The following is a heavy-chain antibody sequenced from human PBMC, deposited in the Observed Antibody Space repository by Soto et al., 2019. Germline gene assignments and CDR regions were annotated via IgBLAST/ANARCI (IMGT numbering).Heavy chain of an antibody. Sequence: GSLRLSCAASGFTFRSYAMSWVRQTPGKGLEWVSAVSGSGASTYYADSVKGRFTISRDNSKNTLYLQMDSLRAEDTAVYYCARNNWGIDFWGQGILVTVSS. CDR2: VSGSGAST. CDR3: ARNNWGIDF. D-gene: IGHD7-27*01. J-gene: IGHJ4*02. CDR1: GFTFRSYA. V-gene: IGHV3-23*01.